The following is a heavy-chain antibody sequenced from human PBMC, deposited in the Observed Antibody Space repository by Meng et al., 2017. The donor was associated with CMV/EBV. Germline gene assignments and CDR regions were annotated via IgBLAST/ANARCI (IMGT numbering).Heavy chain of an antibody. J-gene: IGHJ4*02. CDR3: ARDAGNGRLTVDY. V-gene: IGHV1-18*01. D-gene: IGHD6-13*01. CDR2: ISAYHGNT. CDR1: GYTFTTYG. Sequence: QVLLVQSGAEMKKHGDSVKVSCKASGYTFTTYGISWVRQAPGQGLEWMGWISAYHGNTNYAQKLQDGVSMTTDTSTSTVYMELSSLRSDDTAVYYCARDAGNGRLTVDYWGQGTLVTVSS.